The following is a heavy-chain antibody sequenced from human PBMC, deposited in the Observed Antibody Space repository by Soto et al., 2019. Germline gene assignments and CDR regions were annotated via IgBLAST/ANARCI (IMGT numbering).Heavy chain of an antibody. J-gene: IGHJ4*02. V-gene: IGHV3-30-3*01. CDR2: ISYDGSNK. Sequence: QVQLVESGGGVVQPGRSLRLSCVASGFSFSYYVVNWVRQAPGKGLEWVAVISYDGSNKYHADSVTGRFTISRDNSKNTLYLQVDSLRADDTAVYYCAGNGRWGQGTLVTVSS. CDR1: GFSFSYYV. CDR3: AGNGR.